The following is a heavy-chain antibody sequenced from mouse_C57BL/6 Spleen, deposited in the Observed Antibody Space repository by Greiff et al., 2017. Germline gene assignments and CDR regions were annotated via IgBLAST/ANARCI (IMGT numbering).Heavy chain of an antibody. CDR1: GYTFTDYE. CDR3: TREGGRYWYFDV. CDR2: LDPETGGT. J-gene: IGHJ1*03. Sequence: VQLQQSGAELVRPGASVTLSCKASGYTFTDYEMHWVKQTPVHGLEWIGALDPETGGTAYNQKFKGKDILTADKSSSTAYMELRSLTSEDSAVYYCTREGGRYWYFDVWGTGTTVTVSS. D-gene: IGHD3-3*01. V-gene: IGHV1-15*01.